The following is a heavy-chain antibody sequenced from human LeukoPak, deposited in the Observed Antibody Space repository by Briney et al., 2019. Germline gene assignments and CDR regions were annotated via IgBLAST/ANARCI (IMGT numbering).Heavy chain of an antibody. J-gene: IGHJ4*02. D-gene: IGHD6-13*01. CDR1: GYSFTSYW. V-gene: IGHV5-51*01. CDR2: IYPGDSDT. CDR3: ALNWNLIAAAADYFDY. Sequence: GESLKISCKGSGYSFTSYWIGWVRQMPGKGLEWTGIIYPGDSDTRYSPSFQGQVTISADKSISTAYLQWSSLKASDTAMYYCALNWNLIAAAADYFDYWGQGTLVTVSS.